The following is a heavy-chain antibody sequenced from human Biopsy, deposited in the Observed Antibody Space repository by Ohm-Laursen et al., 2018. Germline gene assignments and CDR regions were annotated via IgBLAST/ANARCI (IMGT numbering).Heavy chain of an antibody. Sequence: ASVKVSCKGSGYAVNDYFLHWLRQAPGQGPEWMGWISPNSGGTNYAQKFQGRVTMTTDTSTSTVCLELRRLISDDTAVYYCARDIMNRIAGLVARSDVFDVWGQGTLVTVSS. D-gene: IGHD3-16*01. J-gene: IGHJ3*01. CDR1: GYAVNDYF. CDR2: ISPNSGGT. CDR3: ARDIMNRIAGLVARSDVFDV. V-gene: IGHV1-2*02.